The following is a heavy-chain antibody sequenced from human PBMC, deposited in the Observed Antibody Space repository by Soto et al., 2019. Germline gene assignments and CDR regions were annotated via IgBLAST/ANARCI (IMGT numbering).Heavy chain of an antibody. CDR2: ISAGGGGA. CDR1: GFTFSSHA. D-gene: IGHD6-13*01. V-gene: IGHV3-23*01. Sequence: EVRLLESGGGLVQPGGSLRLSCAASGFTFSSHAMSWVRQAPGRGLECVSTISAGGGGAYYADSVKGRFTISRDNSKNTPDLQMNSLRGEDTAVYYCAQDEGSSWDSHFDYWGQGTLVTVSS. J-gene: IGHJ4*02. CDR3: AQDEGSSWDSHFDY.